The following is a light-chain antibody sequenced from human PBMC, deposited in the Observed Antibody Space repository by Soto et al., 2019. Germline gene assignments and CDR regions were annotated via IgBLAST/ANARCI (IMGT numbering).Light chain of an antibody. CDR3: QQRSNWPLT. CDR1: QSVSSY. Sequence: EIVLTQSPATLSLSPGERATLYCRDSQSVSSYLAWYQQKLGQAPRLLIYDASNRATGIPARFSGSGSGTDFTLTISSLEPEDFAVYYCQQRSNWPLTFGGGTKVDIK. CDR2: DAS. V-gene: IGKV3-11*01. J-gene: IGKJ4*01.